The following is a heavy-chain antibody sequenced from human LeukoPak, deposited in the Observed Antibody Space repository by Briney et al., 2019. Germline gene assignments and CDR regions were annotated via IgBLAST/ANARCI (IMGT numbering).Heavy chain of an antibody. V-gene: IGHV3-21*01. CDR3: VRVPLWDDYGDYEAFDY. CDR1: GFTFSSYS. D-gene: IGHD4-17*01. J-gene: IGHJ4*02. Sequence: PGGSLRLSCAASGFTFSSYSMNWVRQAPGKGLEWVSSISSSSSYIYYADSVEGRFTISRDNAKNSLYLQMNSLRAEDTAVYYCVRVPLWDDYGDYEAFDYWGQGTLVTVSS. CDR2: ISSSSSYI.